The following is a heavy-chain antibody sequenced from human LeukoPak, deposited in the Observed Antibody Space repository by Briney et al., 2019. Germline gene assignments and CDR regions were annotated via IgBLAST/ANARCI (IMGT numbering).Heavy chain of an antibody. D-gene: IGHD2-15*01. J-gene: IGHJ4*02. Sequence: SVKVSCKASGGTFSSYAISWVRQAPGQGREWMGGIIPIFGTANYAQKFQGRVTITADESTSTAYMELSSLRSEDTAVYYCARDKPLGYCSGGSCLRAFDYWGQGTLVTVSS. V-gene: IGHV1-69*01. CDR1: GGTFSSYA. CDR3: ARDKPLGYCSGGSCLRAFDY. CDR2: IIPIFGTA.